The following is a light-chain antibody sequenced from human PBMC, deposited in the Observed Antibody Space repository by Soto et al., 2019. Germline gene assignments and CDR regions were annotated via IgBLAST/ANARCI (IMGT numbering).Light chain of an antibody. CDR2: AAS. J-gene: IGKJ4*01. CDR1: QAISSK. CDR3: QQVGSYPLT. V-gene: IGKV1-9*01. Sequence: DIQLTQSPSFLSASVGDRVIITCRASQAISSKLAWYQQRPGTAPKLLISAASTLQSGVPSRFSGSGSGSEGCLLLGSLQPEDFATYYCQQVGSYPLTFGGGTKVEIK.